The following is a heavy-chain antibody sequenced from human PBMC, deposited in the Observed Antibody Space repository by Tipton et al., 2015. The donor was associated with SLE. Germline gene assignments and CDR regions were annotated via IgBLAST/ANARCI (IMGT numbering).Heavy chain of an antibody. Sequence: QSGAEVKKPGESLRISCKGSGASFTNYGIGGVRQLPGTGLEWMGIIYPDDSDSSFGPSFQGQVTISADKSISTAYLQWSSLKASDTAMYYCARGDSTSGGFDVWGQGTMVTVSS. J-gene: IGHJ3*01. V-gene: IGHV5-51*03. CDR2: IYPDDSDS. D-gene: IGHD2-2*01. CDR3: ARGDSTSGGFDV. CDR1: GASFTNYG.